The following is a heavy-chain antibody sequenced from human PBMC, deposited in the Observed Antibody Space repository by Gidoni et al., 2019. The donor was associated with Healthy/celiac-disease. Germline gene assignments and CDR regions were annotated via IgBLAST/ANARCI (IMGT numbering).Heavy chain of an antibody. CDR2: INHSGST. D-gene: IGHD6-13*01. CDR1: GGSFSGYY. J-gene: IGHJ6*02. CDR3: ARGKTRAAAGRNYYYGMDV. Sequence: QVQLQQWGAGLLKPSETLSLTCAVYGGSFSGYYWSWIRQPPGKGLEWIGEINHSGSTNYNPSLKSRVTISVDTSKNQFSLKLSSVTAADTAVYYCARGKTRAAAGRNYYYGMDVWGQGTTVTVSS. V-gene: IGHV4-34*01.